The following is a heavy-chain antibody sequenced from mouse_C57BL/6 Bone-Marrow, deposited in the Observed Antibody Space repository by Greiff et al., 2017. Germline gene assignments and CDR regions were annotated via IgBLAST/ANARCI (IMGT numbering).Heavy chain of an antibody. CDR3: ARIGTHWYFDV. V-gene: IGHV1-82*01. CDR1: GYAFSSSW. CDR2: IYPGDGDT. J-gene: IGHJ1*03. D-gene: IGHD3-1*01. Sequence: QVQLKQSGPELVKPGASVKISCKASGYAFSSSWMNWVKQRPGKGLEWIGRIYPGDGDTNYNGKLNGKATLTADKSSSTAYMQLSSLTSEDSAVYFCARIGTHWYFDVWGTGTTVTVSS.